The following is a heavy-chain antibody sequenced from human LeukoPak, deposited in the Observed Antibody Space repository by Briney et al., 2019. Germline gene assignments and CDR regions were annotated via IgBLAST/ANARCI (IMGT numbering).Heavy chain of an antibody. CDR3: ARDVSGCYDY. CDR2: ISYDGSNK. J-gene: IGHJ4*02. CDR1: GFTFSSYA. D-gene: IGHD6-19*01. V-gene: IGHV3-30-3*01. Sequence: GGSLRLSCAASGFTFSSYAMHWVRQAPGKGLEWVAVISYDGSNKYYADSVKGRFTTSRDNSKNTLYLQMNSLRAEDTAVYYCARDVSGCYDYWGQGTLVTVSS.